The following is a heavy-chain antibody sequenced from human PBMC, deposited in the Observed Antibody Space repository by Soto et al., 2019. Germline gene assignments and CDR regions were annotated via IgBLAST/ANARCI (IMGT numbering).Heavy chain of an antibody. V-gene: IGHV6-1*01. CDR2: TYYRSKWYN. CDR3: AREERPGEAAAALDY. Sequence: SQTLSLTSAISGDSVSSNSSDWNWIRQSPSRGLEWLGRTYYRSKWYNDYAVSVKSRITINPDTSKNQFSLQLNSVTPEDTAVYYCAREERPGEAAAALDYWGQGTLVTVSS. J-gene: IGHJ4*02. CDR1: GDSVSSNSSD. D-gene: IGHD6-13*01.